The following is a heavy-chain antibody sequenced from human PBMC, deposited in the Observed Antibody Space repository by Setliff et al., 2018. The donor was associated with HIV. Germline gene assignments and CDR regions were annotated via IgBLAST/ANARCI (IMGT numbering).Heavy chain of an antibody. CDR2: IYYNGNT. CDR1: GASISSNSYY. J-gene: IGHJ4*02. Sequence: SETLSLTCSVSGASISSNSYYWGWIRQPPGKGLEWVGSIYYNGNTFYNQSLQSRVTISLDTSKNQFSLKLSSVTAADTAVYYCARLPSKDSRRPPPYYWGQGTLVTVSS. CDR3: ARLPSKDSRRPPPYY. V-gene: IGHV4-39*07.